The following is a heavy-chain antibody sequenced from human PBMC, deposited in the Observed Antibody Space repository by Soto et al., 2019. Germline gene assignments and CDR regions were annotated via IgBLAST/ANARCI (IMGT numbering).Heavy chain of an antibody. V-gene: IGHV4-61*01. CDR3: ARARYYDWCFDL. CDR1: GDSINSGNYY. J-gene: IGHJ4*02. D-gene: IGHD3-9*01. Sequence: SETLSLTCTVSGDSINSGNYYWSWIRQSPGKGLEWIGYVFYTGSTNHNPSLTGRVTFLVGTSRKQFSLRLKSVTAADTAVYFCARARYYDWCFDLWGLGTPVTVSS. CDR2: VFYTGST.